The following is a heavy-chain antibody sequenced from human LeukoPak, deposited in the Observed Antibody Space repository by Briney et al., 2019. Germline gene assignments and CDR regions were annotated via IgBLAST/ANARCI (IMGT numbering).Heavy chain of an antibody. V-gene: IGHV1-8*01. J-gene: IGHJ4*02. Sequence: ASVKVSCKASGYTFTSYDINWVRQATGQGLEWMGWMNPNSGNTGYAQKFQGRVTMTRNTSISTAYMELSSLKASDTAMYYCARHGGSSGWYYFDYWGQGTLVTVSS. CDR3: ARHGGSSGWYYFDY. CDR2: MNPNSGNT. CDR1: GYTFTSYD. D-gene: IGHD6-19*01.